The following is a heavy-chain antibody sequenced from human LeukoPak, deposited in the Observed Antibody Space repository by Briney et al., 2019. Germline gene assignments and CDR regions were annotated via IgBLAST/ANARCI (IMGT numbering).Heavy chain of an antibody. Sequence: AGGSLRLSCAASGFTFSSYSMNWVRQAPGKGLEWVSSISSSSSCIYYADSVKGRFTISRDNAKNSLYLQMNSLRAEDTAVYYCARVPYYSSSWYYFDYWGQGTLVTVSS. D-gene: IGHD6-13*01. CDR3: ARVPYYSSSWYYFDY. CDR2: ISSSSSCI. J-gene: IGHJ4*02. CDR1: GFTFSSYS. V-gene: IGHV3-21*01.